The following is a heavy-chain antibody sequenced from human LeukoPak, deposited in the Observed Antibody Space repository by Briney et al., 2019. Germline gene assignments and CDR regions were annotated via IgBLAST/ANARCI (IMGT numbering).Heavy chain of an antibody. D-gene: IGHD3-10*02. CDR3: AKELDTMFFDF. CDR2: AGWAGGTT. V-gene: IGHV3-43*01. CDR1: GFNFDRYT. J-gene: IGHJ4*02. Sequence: GGSLRLSCATSGFNFDRYTIHWVRQAPGKGLERVSLAGWAGGTTFYSDSVRGRFTISRDSGRKSVYLQMNSLTTDDTAFYFCAKELDTMFFDFWGQGALVTVSS.